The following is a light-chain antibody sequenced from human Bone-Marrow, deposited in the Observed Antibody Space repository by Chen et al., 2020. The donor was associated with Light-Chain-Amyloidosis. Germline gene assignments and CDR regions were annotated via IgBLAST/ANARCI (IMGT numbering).Light chain of an antibody. V-gene: IGLV2-14*01. CDR2: EVT. CDR1: SSDVGGDNH. Sequence: QSALTQPASVSGSPGQSITISCTGTSSDVGGDNHVSWYQQHPDKAPKLMIYEVTNRPSWVPDRFSVSKSHNTASLTISGLQTEDEADYFCSSYTITNPLVFGSGTRVTVL. CDR3: SSYTITNPLV. J-gene: IGLJ1*01.